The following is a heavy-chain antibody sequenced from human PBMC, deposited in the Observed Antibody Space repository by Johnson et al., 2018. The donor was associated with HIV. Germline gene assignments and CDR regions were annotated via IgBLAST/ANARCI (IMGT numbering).Heavy chain of an antibody. CDR2: ISGSGGST. Sequence: VQLVESGGGLIQPGGSLRHSCAASGFTVSINYMSWVRQAPGKGLEWVSSISGSGGSTYYADSVQGRFTISRDNSKNTLYLQMNSLRAEDTAVYYCAKDGHSYGRGPDAFDIWGQGTMVTVSS. CDR1: GFTVSINY. D-gene: IGHD5-18*01. J-gene: IGHJ3*02. CDR3: AKDGHSYGRGPDAFDI. V-gene: IGHV3-23*04.